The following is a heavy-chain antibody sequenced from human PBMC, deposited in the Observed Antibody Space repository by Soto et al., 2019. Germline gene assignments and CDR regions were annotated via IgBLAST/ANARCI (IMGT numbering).Heavy chain of an antibody. D-gene: IGHD1-1*01. J-gene: IGHJ4*02. CDR3: AIVSTGTSEYYY. CDR2: NSDNGYT. Sequence: QVQLQESGPGLVKPSETLSLTCTVSGGSISSSDSHWSWIRQPPGTGLEWIGYNSDNGYTPYTPSLKSRVNISLDTSKNQFCLILNSVTAAHSAGYYCAIVSTGTSEYYYSRQGSLVTDSS. V-gene: IGHV4-30-4*01. CDR1: GGSISSSDSH.